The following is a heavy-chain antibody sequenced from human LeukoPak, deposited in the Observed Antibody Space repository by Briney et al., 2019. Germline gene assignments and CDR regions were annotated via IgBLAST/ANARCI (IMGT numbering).Heavy chain of an antibody. D-gene: IGHD5-24*01. V-gene: IGHV4-38-2*02. CDR3: ARGIRDGYNLFDY. CDR2: MYYRGST. J-gene: IGHJ4*02. Sequence: SETLSLTCTVAGYSISSGYYWGWIRQPPGKGLEWIGNMYYRGSTYYNPSLKSRVTISGDTSKNQFSLKLISVTAADTAIYYCARGIRDGYNLFDYWGQGTLVTVSS. CDR1: GYSISSGYY.